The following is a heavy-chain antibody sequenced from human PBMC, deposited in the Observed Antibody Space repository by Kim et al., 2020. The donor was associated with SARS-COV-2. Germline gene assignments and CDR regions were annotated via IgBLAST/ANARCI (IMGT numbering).Heavy chain of an antibody. CDR3: ARDSSGYFDY. J-gene: IGHJ4*02. CDR2: ISYDGSNK. Sequence: GGSLRLSCAASGFTFSSYAMHWVRQAPGKGLEWVAVISYDGSNKYYADSVKGRFTISRDNSKNTLYLQMNSLRAEDTAVYYCARDSSGYFDYWGQGTLVT. D-gene: IGHD3-22*01. CDR1: GFTFSSYA. V-gene: IGHV3-30*04.